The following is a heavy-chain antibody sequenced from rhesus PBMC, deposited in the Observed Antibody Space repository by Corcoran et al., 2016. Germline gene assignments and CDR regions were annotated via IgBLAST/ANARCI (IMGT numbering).Heavy chain of an antibody. Sequence: QVQLQESGPGVVKPSETLSLTCAVSGGTISSGYYYWSWIRQPPGKGLEWIGGIYRNSESTTHNPSLKSLVTISKDTSKNQVSLKLSSVTATDTAVDYCARGRRGAGTFTDYWGQGVLVTVSS. CDR3: ARGRRGAGTFTDY. CDR2: IYRNSEST. J-gene: IGHJ4*01. CDR1: GGTISSGYYY. D-gene: IGHD1-20*01. V-gene: IGHV4S12*01.